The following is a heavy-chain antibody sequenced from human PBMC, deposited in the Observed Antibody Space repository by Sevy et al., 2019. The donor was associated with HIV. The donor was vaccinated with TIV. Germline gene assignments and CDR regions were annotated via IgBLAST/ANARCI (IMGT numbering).Heavy chain of an antibody. Sequence: GGSLRLSCAASGFTFSTYGMHWVRQAPGKGLEWVAVMWFDGGNTYYADSVKGRFTISRDIAKNTLHLQMNSLRAEDTAVYYCATDLEFYDYGDYGPAFMPDYWGQGTLVTVSS. V-gene: IGHV3-33*01. CDR1: GFTFSTYG. D-gene: IGHD4-17*01. J-gene: IGHJ4*02. CDR2: MWFDGGNT. CDR3: ATDLEFYDYGDYGPAFMPDY.